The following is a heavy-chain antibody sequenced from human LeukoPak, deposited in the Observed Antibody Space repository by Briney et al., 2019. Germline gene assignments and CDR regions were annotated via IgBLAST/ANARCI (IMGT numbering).Heavy chain of an antibody. J-gene: IGHJ6*02. CDR1: GYTLTSYG. V-gene: IGHV1-18*01. Sequence: ASVKVSCKASGYTLTSYGISWVRQAPGQGLEWMGWISAYNGNTNYAQKLQGRVTMTTDTSTSTAYMELRSLRSDDTAVYYCARDRGYSYGSYLGYYYGMDVWGQGTTVTVSS. CDR3: ARDRGYSYGSYLGYYYGMDV. CDR2: ISAYNGNT. D-gene: IGHD5-18*01.